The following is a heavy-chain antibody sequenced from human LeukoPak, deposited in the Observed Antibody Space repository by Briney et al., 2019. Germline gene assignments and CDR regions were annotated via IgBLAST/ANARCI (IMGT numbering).Heavy chain of an antibody. CDR1: GGTFSSYA. V-gene: IGHV1-69*06. J-gene: IGHJ4*02. CDR3: ARGNRYSSRWYEGFDY. D-gene: IGHD6-13*01. Sequence: SVKVSCKASGGTFSSYAISWVRQAPGQGLEWMGGIIPIFGTANYAQKFQGRVTITADKSTSTAYMELSSLRSEDTAVYYCARGNRYSSRWYEGFDYWGQGTLVTVSS. CDR2: IIPIFGTA.